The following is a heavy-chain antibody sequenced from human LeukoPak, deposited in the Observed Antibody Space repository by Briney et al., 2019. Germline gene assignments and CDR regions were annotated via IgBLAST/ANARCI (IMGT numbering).Heavy chain of an antibody. Sequence: SETLSLTCAVYGGSFSGYYWSWIRQPPGKGLEWIGEINHSGSTNYNPSLKSRVTISVDTSKNQFSLKLSSVTAADTAVYYCARAPCSSTSCYPRYFDYWGQGTLVTVSS. J-gene: IGHJ4*02. V-gene: IGHV4-34*01. CDR1: GGSFSGYY. CDR2: INHSGST. D-gene: IGHD2-2*01. CDR3: ARAPCSSTSCYPRYFDY.